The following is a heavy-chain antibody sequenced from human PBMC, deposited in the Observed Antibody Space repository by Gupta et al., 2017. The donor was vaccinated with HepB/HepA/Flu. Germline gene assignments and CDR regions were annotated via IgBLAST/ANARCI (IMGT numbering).Heavy chain of an antibody. Sequence: VQLLQSTAAVKKPESSVKDSCKASVGTFSTYGINWVRQAPGEGVEWMGGIIPSDGRGRYERKFQGRLTINADESTTPAYIEVTNLTSEDTAIYFCATYDYQKHPLYDYLGGWGNGTTVTVS. CDR2: IIPSDGRG. D-gene: IGHD3-16*01. J-gene: IGHJ6*03. V-gene: IGHV1-69*01. CDR1: VGTFSTYG. CDR3: ATYDYQKHPLYDYLGG.